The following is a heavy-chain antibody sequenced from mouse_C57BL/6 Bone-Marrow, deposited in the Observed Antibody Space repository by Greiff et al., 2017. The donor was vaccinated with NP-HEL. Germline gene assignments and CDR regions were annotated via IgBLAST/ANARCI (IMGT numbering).Heavy chain of an antibody. CDR1: GYTFTSYG. J-gene: IGHJ1*03. CDR2: IYPRSGNT. V-gene: IGHV1-81*01. D-gene: IGHD3-2*02. Sequence: VQLQQSGAELARPGASVKLSCKASGYTFTSYGISWVKQRTGQGLEWIGEIYPRSGNTYYNEKLKGKATLTADKSSSTAYMELRSLTSEDSAVYFCALDSSGPYWYFDVWGTGTTVTVSS. CDR3: ALDSSGPYWYFDV.